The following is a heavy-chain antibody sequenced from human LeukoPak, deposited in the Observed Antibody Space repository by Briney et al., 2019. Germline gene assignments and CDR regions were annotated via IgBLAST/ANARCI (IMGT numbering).Heavy chain of an antibody. J-gene: IGHJ6*03. CDR1: GGTFNSYT. V-gene: IGHV1-69*13. D-gene: IGHD3-10*01. CDR2: IIPIFGTA. Sequence: ASVKVSCKASGGTFNSYTITWVRQAPGQGLEWMGGIIPIFGTANYAQKFQGRVTITADESTSTAYMELSSLRSEDTAVYYCARDLTRRFGELYYYYMDVWGKGTTVTISS. CDR3: ARDLTRRFGELYYYYMDV.